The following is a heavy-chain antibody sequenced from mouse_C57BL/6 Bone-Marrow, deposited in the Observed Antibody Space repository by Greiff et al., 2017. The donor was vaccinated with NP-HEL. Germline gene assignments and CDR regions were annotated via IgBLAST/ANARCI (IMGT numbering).Heavy chain of an antibody. J-gene: IGHJ2*01. CDR3: ARHGATVVADFDY. V-gene: IGHV5-6*01. CDR2: ISSGGSYT. D-gene: IGHD1-1*01. Sequence: EVMLVESGGDLVKPGGSLKLSCAASGFTFSSYGMSWVRQTPDKRLEWVATISSGGSYTYYPDSVKGRFTISRDNAKNTLYLLMSSLKSEDTAMYYCARHGATVVADFDYWGQGTTLTVSS. CDR1: GFTFSSYG.